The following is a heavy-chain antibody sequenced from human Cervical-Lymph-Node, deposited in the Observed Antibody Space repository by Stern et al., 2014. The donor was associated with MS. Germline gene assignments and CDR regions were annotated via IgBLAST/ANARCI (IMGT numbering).Heavy chain of an antibody. V-gene: IGHV3-30*09. Sequence: VHLVESGGGVVQPGGSLSLSCVVSGFTFSTYAMHWVRQAPGKGLEWMAFVSYDGTQRNSTDSVKARFAISRDNSKNTLYLHMNSLRDEDTAVYFCARGGRGVGLEYWGQGALVTVSS. CDR2: VSYDGTQR. J-gene: IGHJ4*02. CDR1: GFTFSTYA. CDR3: ARGGRGVGLEY. D-gene: IGHD3-10*01.